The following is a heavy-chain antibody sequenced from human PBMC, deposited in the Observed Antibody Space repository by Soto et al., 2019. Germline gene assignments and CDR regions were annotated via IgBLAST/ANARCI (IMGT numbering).Heavy chain of an antibody. CDR2: ISGSGSTI. Sequence: GGSLRLSCEATGFTFSSHEMNWIRQTPGKRLEWIAKISGSGSTINYADSVKGRFTISRDNVQRTLHLQIDSLRVEDTGVYYCARGGVYWGRGTRSPSPQ. CDR1: GFTFSSHE. D-gene: IGHD2-8*01. J-gene: IGHJ1*01. CDR3: ARGGVY. V-gene: IGHV3-48*03.